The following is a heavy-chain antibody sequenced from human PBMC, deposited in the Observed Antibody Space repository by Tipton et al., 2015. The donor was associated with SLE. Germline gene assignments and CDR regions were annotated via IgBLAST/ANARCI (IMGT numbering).Heavy chain of an antibody. Sequence: TLSLTCTASGGSISSYYWSWIRQPPGKGLEWIGYIYYSGSTNYNPSLKSRVTISVDTSKNQFSLKLSSVTAADTAVYYCARVDGSGSYSWLDPWGQGTLVTVSS. CDR3: ARVDGSGSYSWLDP. CDR2: IYYSGST. D-gene: IGHD3-10*01. J-gene: IGHJ5*02. V-gene: IGHV4-59*01. CDR1: GGSISSYY.